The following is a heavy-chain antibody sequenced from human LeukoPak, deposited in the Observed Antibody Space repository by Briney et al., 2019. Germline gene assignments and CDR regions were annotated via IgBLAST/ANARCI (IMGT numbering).Heavy chain of an antibody. D-gene: IGHD6-19*01. J-gene: IGHJ5*02. CDR3: ARSLVAVAGRGYNWFDP. CDR1: GASIRSYQ. Sequence: SETLSLSCTVSGASIRSYQWGWIRQPPGKGLEWIGNIYYSGSTNYNPSLKSRVTISVDTSKNQFSLKLSPVTAADTAVYCCARSLVAVAGRGYNWFDPWGQGTLVTVSS. CDR2: IYYSGST. V-gene: IGHV4-59*01.